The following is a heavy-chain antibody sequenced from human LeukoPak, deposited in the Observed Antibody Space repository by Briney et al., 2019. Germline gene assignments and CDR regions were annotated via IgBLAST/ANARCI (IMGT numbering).Heavy chain of an antibody. CDR2: IYYSGST. J-gene: IGHJ4*02. D-gene: IGHD2-2*01. CDR3: ARDIPSFRSPEDGTFDY. CDR1: GGSISSYY. V-gene: IGHV4-59*01. Sequence: TSETLSLTCTVSGGSISSYYWSWIRQPPGKGLEWIGYIYYSGSTNYNPSLKSRATISVDTSKNQFSLKLSSVTAADTAVYYCARDIPSFRSPEDGTFDYWGQGVLVTVSS.